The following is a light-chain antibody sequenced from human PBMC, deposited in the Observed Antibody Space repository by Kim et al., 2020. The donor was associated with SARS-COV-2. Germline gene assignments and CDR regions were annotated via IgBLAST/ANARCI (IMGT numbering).Light chain of an antibody. CDR2: GAS. V-gene: IGKV3-20*01. Sequence: EIVLTQSPDTLSLSPGERATLACRASQSVGSNYLAWYQQKPGEAPRLLIYGASSRAAGIPDRFSGSGSGTDFTLTISRLEPEDFAVYYCQRYGGDSPWTFGQGTKVDIK. J-gene: IGKJ1*01. CDR3: QRYGGDSPWT. CDR1: QSVGSNY.